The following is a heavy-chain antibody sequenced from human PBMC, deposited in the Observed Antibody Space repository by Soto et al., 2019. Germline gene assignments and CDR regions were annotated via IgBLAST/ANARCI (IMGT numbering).Heavy chain of an antibody. J-gene: IGHJ4*02. D-gene: IGHD3-22*01. CDR1: GGTFSSYA. Sequence: QVQLVQSGAEVKKPGSSVKVSCKASGGTFSSYAISWVRQAPGQGLEWMGGIIPIFGTANYAQKFQGRVTVTADESTRTAYMELSSLRSEDTAVYYCTRDRGQRYYDGRGYYYSAYWGQGTLVTVSS. CDR2: IIPIFGTA. CDR3: TRDRGQRYYDGRGYYYSAY. V-gene: IGHV1-69*01.